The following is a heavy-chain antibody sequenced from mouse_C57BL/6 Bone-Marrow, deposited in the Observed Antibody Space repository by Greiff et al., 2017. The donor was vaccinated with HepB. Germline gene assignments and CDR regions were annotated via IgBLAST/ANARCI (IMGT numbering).Heavy chain of an antibody. Sequence: LEEPGAELVRPGTSVKVSCKASGYAFTNYLIEWVKQRPGQGLEWIGVINPGSGGTNYNEKFKGKATLTADKSSSTAYMQLSSLTSEDSAVYFCARSGTTVVATNYFDYWGQGTTLTVSS. CDR2: INPGSGGT. CDR1: GYAFTNYL. V-gene: IGHV1-54*01. J-gene: IGHJ2*01. CDR3: ARSGTTVVATNYFDY. D-gene: IGHD1-1*01.